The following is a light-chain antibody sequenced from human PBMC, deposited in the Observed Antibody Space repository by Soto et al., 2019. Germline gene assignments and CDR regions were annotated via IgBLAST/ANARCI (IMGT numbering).Light chain of an antibody. V-gene: IGKV1-12*01. J-gene: IGKJ3*01. Sequence: EIQLTQSASSVSASVGDRVTITCRASQGVSSWLAWYQQKPGKAPNFLIYATSTLQSGVPSRFRGSGSGTDFTLTISSLQSEDFATYYCQQTYTYPRTFGHGTKGDIK. CDR3: QQTYTYPRT. CDR1: QGVSSW. CDR2: ATS.